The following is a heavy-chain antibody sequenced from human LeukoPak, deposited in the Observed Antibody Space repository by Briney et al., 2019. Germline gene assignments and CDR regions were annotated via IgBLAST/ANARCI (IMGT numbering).Heavy chain of an antibody. J-gene: IGHJ4*02. CDR1: GGSISSSIYY. Sequence: SETLSLTCTVSGGSISSSIYYWGWIRQPPGKRLEWIGSMYYSGSTYYNPSLKSRVTISVDTSKNQFSLKLSSVTAADTAVYYCARHDFWSGYCFDYWGQGTLVTVSS. CDR2: MYYSGST. D-gene: IGHD3-3*01. V-gene: IGHV4-39*01. CDR3: ARHDFWSGYCFDY.